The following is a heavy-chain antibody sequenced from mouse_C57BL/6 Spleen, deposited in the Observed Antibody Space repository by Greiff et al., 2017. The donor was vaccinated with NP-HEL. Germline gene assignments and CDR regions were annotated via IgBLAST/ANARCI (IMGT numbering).Heavy chain of an antibody. CDR3: ARRNFDY. V-gene: IGHV1-42*01. Sequence: VQLQQSGPELVKPGASVKISCKASGYSFTGYYMNWVKQSPEKSLGWIGEINPSTGGTTYNQKFKAKATLTVDKSSSTAYMQLKSLTSEDSAVYYCARRNFDYWGQGTTLTVSS. CDR1: GYSFTGYY. CDR2: INPSTGGT. J-gene: IGHJ2*01.